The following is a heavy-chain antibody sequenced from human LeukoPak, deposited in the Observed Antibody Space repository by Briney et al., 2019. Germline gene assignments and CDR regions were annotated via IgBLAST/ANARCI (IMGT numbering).Heavy chain of an antibody. V-gene: IGHV4-4*07. Sequence: SETLSLTCTVSGGSISSYYWSWIRQPAGKGLEWIGRIYTSGSTNYNPSLKSRVTMSVDTSKNQFSLKLSSVTAADTAVYYCAASRVRFSIAAAGTEAYWGQGTPVTVSS. D-gene: IGHD6-13*01. CDR2: IYTSGST. J-gene: IGHJ4*02. CDR1: GGSISSYY. CDR3: AASRVRFSIAAAGTEAY.